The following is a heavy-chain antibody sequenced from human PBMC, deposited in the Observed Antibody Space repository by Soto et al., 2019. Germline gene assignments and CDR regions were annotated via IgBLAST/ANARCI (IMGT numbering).Heavy chain of an antibody. CDR3: AHRTYYYDSSGYYSTSFDY. J-gene: IGHJ4*02. Sequence: VSGPTLVNPXQTLTLTCTFSGFSLSTSGVGVGWIRQPPGKALEWLALIYWNDDKRYSPSLKSRLTITKDTSKNQVVLTMTNMDPVDTATYYCAHRTYYYDSSGYYSTSFDYWGRGTLVTVSS. CDR1: GFSLSTSGVG. CDR2: IYWNDDK. V-gene: IGHV2-5*01. D-gene: IGHD3-22*01.